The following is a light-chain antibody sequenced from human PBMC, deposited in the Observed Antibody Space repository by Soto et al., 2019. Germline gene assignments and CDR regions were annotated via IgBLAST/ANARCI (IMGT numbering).Light chain of an antibody. J-gene: IGKJ1*01. V-gene: IGKV1-5*03. CDR3: QQYNDYPWT. CDR2: KAS. Sequence: DIQMTQSPSTLSASVGDRVTITCRASQSINSWLAWYQQKPGKAPNLLIYKASSLEGGVPSRFSGSGSGTEFTLTISSLQPYDFSSYYCQQYNDYPWTFGPGTKVEIK. CDR1: QSINSW.